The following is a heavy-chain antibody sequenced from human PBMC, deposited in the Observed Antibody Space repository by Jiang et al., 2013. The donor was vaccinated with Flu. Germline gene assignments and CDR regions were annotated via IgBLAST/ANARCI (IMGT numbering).Heavy chain of an antibody. CDR1: GGSISSSSYY. CDR3: ARQFKWYCSSTSCYDGVVVVAATLPYYGMDV. CDR2: IYYSGST. D-gene: IGHD2-2*01. Sequence: GSGLVKPSETLSLTCTVSGGSISSSSYYWGWIRQPPGKGLEWIGSIYYSGSTYYNPSLKSRVTISVDTSKNQFSLKLSSVTAADTAVYYCARQFKWYCSSTSCYDGVVVVAATLPYYGMDVWGQGTTVTVSS. J-gene: IGHJ6*02. V-gene: IGHV4-39*01.